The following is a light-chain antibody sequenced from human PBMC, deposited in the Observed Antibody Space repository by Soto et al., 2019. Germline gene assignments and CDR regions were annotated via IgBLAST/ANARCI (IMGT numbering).Light chain of an antibody. CDR1: QSISSSL. V-gene: IGKV3-20*01. CDR2: GAS. CDR3: QQYCCSPLT. J-gene: IGKJ4*01. Sequence: VSAQSPDTLSLSPGERATLSCRASQSISSSLLAWYQHKPGQAPRLLIYGASNRATGIPDRFSGSGSGTDFTLTISRLEPADFAVYYCQQYCCSPLTFGGGTKVEIK.